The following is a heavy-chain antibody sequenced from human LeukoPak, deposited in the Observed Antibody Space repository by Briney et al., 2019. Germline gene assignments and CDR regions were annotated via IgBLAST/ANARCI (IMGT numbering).Heavy chain of an antibody. Sequence: PSQTLSLTCAVSGGSISSGGYSWSWIRQPPGKGLEWIGYIYHSGSTYYNPSLKSRVTISVDRSKNQFSLKLSSVTVADTAVYYCARDSADGYFDYWGQGTLVTVSS. V-gene: IGHV4-30-2*01. CDR3: ARDSADGYFDY. CDR2: IYHSGST. J-gene: IGHJ4*02. D-gene: IGHD2-8*01. CDR1: GGSISSGGYS.